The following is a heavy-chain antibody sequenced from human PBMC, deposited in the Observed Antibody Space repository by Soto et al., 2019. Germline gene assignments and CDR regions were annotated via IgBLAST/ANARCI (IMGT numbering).Heavy chain of an antibody. D-gene: IGHD6-6*01. CDR1: GFTFSSYA. J-gene: IGHJ4*02. CDR2: ISNSGGST. Sequence: PGGSLRLSCAASGFTFSSYAMSWVRQAPGKGLEWVSAISNSGGSTYYADSVKGRFTISRDNSKNTLYLQMNSLRAEDTAVYYCAKVRSSMAAQYYFDDWGQGTLVTVSS. CDR3: AKVRSSMAAQYYFDD. V-gene: IGHV3-23*01.